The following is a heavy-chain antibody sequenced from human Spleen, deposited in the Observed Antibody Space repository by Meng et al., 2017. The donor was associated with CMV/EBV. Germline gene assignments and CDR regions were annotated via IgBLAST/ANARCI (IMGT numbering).Heavy chain of an antibody. CDR2: ISSSSSYI. D-gene: IGHD2-2*01. V-gene: IGHV3-21*01. CDR3: ARDRGVVVPAAKDYYYYYGMDV. J-gene: IGHJ6*02. CDR1: GFTFSSYS. Sequence: GGSLRLSCAASGFTFSSYSMNWVRQAPGKGLEWVSSISSSSSYIYYADSVKGRFTISRDNAKNSLYLQMNSLRAEDTAVYYCARDRGVVVPAAKDYYYYYGMDVWGQGTTVTVSS.